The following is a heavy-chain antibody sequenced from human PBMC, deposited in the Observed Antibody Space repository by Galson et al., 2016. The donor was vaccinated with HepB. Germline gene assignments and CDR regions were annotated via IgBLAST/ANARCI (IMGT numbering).Heavy chain of an antibody. CDR1: GYTFSAYG. D-gene: IGHD2-15*01. J-gene: IGHJ4*03. CDR3: ARDSDCSGGNCYFDS. V-gene: IGHV1-18*01. Sequence: SVKASCKASGYTFSAYGTTWVRQAPGQGLEWMGWISVYNGNTNYAQRFRGRVTMTTDTSTSTAYMELRSLRSDDTAVYYCARDSDCSGGNCYFDSWGQGTLVTVSS. CDR2: ISVYNGNT.